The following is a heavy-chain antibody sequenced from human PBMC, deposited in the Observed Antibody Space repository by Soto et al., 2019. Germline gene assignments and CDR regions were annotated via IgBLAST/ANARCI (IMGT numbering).Heavy chain of an antibody. Sequence: GGSLRLSCAASGFTFNSYVMSWIRQAPGKGLEWVSAIGDRGHSTYYADSVEGRFTISRDNSKYTLYLEMNSLRAEDTAVYYCVKGSRASRPYYFDYWGQGTLVTVSS. CDR3: VKGSRASRPYYFDY. CDR2: IGDRGHST. J-gene: IGHJ4*02. V-gene: IGHV3-23*01. D-gene: IGHD2-15*01. CDR1: GFTFNSYV.